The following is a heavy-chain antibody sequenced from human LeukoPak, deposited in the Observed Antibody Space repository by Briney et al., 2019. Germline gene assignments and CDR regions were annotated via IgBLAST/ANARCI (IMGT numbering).Heavy chain of an antibody. Sequence: GGSLRLSCAASGFTFRNYWMHWVRQAPGKGLLWVSHINSDGRSTTYADSVKGRFTISRDNSKNTLYLQMNSLRAEDTAVYYCAKGDIVSDYWGQGTLVTVSS. J-gene: IGHJ4*02. D-gene: IGHD2-15*01. V-gene: IGHV3-74*03. CDR2: INSDGRST. CDR3: AKGDIVSDY. CDR1: GFTFRNYW.